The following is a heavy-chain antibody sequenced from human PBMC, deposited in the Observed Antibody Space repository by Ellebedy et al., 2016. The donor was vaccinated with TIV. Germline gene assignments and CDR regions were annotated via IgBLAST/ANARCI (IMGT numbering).Heavy chain of an antibody. CDR1: GYTFTSYD. J-gene: IGHJ4*02. CDR2: INPYDGST. CDR3: AITGHTYRFDY. V-gene: IGHV1-46*01. Sequence: AASVKVSCKASGYTFTSYDINWVRQAPGQGLEWMGIINPYDGSTSYPQKFQGRVTMTRDTSTSAVYMQLSSLRSEDTAVYYCAITGHTYRFDYWGQGTLVTVSS.